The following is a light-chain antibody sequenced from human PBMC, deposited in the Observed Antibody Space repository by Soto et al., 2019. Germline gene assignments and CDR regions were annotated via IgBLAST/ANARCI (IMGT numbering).Light chain of an antibody. J-gene: IGKJ4*01. CDR2: AAS. Sequence: DIQMTQSPSVVSASVGDRVTMTCRASQGISNYVAWFQQKPGKVPKSLIYAASKLQSGVPPRFSGSRSGTEFTLPITSPQPEDFATYYCLQHNTYPVSFGGGNKVEIK. V-gene: IGKV1-17*03. CDR3: LQHNTYPVS. CDR1: QGISNY.